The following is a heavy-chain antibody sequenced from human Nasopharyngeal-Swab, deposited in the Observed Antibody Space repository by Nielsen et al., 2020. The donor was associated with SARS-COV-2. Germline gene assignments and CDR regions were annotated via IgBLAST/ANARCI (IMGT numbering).Heavy chain of an antibody. CDR2: INPNSGGT. J-gene: IGHJ4*02. CDR3: AKEGGPTTIVVVIPYYFDY. Sequence: ASVKVSCKASGYTFTVYYMHWVRQAPGQGLEWMGRINPNSGGTNYAQKFQGRVTMTRDTSISTAYMELSRLRSEDTAVYYCAKEGGPTTIVVVIPYYFDYWGQGTLVTVSS. CDR1: GYTFTVYY. D-gene: IGHD3-22*01. V-gene: IGHV1-2*06.